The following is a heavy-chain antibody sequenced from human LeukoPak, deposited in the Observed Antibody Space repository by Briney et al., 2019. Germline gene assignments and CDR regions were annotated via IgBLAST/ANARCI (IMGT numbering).Heavy chain of an antibody. CDR2: MQYDGSNK. Sequence: GGSLRLSCAASGFTFRTYGMHWARQAPGKGLEWVAYMQYDGSNKQYADSVKGRFSISRDNSKNILYLQMNSLRAEDTAVYYCAKSFYDSSGYPYYFDYWGQGTLVTVSS. CDR3: AKSFYDSSGYPYYFDY. V-gene: IGHV3-30*02. CDR1: GFTFRTYG. D-gene: IGHD3-22*01. J-gene: IGHJ4*02.